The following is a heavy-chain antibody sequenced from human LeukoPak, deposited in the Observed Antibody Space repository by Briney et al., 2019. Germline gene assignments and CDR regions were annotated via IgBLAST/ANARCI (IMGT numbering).Heavy chain of an antibody. V-gene: IGHV3-23*01. J-gene: IGHJ6*02. CDR3: ARDTATGLDV. D-gene: IGHD2-21*02. CDR2: ISGSGGST. CDR1: GFTFSSYA. Sequence: GGSLRLSCAASGFTFSSYAMSWVRQAPGKGLEWVSAISGSGGSTYYADSVKGRFTISRDNAKKALYLQMNSLRVEDTAVYFCARDTATGLDVWGRGTTVTVSS.